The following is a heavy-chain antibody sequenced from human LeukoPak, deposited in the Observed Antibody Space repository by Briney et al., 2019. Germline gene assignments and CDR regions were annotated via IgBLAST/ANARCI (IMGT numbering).Heavy chain of an antibody. Sequence: QPGGSLRLSCAASGFTFSSYAMNWVRQAPGKGLECVSSISASGGSTYFADSVKGRFTISRDNSEYTLFLQMNSLRAEDTAVYYCARGWSYYIDSWGQGTLVTVSS. CDR1: GFTFSSYA. D-gene: IGHD3-10*01. J-gene: IGHJ4*02. CDR2: ISASGGST. V-gene: IGHV3-23*01. CDR3: ARGWSYYIDS.